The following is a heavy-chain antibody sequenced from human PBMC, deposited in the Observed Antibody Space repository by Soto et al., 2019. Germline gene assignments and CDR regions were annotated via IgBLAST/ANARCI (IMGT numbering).Heavy chain of an antibody. CDR3: ARGMVRNNWFDP. Sequence: ASVKVSLKSSGYTFTSCCISWVRQAPGQGLEWMGWISAYNGNTNYAQKLQGRVTMTTDTSTSTAYMELRSLRSDDTAVYYCARGMVRNNWFDPWGQGTLVTVSS. CDR2: ISAYNGNT. CDR1: GYTFTSCC. D-gene: IGHD3-10*01. V-gene: IGHV1-18*01. J-gene: IGHJ5*02.